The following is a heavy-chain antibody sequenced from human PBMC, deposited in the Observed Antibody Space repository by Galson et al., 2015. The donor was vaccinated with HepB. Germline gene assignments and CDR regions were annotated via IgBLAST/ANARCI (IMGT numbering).Heavy chain of an antibody. CDR1: GGSFSGYY. CDR3: VERAVAGPLSWFDP. CDR2: TNHSGST. D-gene: IGHD6-19*01. Sequence: ETLSLTCAVYGGSFSGYYWSWIRQPPGKGLEWIGETNHSGSTNYNPSLKSRVTILVDTSQNQFSLKLRSVTAADTAVYYCVERAVAGPLSWFDPWGQGTLVTVSS. J-gene: IGHJ5*02. V-gene: IGHV4-34*01.